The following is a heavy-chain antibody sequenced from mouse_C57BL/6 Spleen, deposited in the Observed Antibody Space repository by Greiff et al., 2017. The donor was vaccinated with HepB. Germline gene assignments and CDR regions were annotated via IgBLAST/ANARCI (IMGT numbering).Heavy chain of an antibody. V-gene: IGHV1-42*01. D-gene: IGHD1-1*01. CDR2: INPSTGGT. J-gene: IGHJ2*01. CDR1: GYSFTGYY. Sequence: EVQLQQSGPELVKPGASVKISCKASGYSFTGYYMNWVKQSPEKSLEWIGEINPSTGGTTYNQKFKAKATLTVDKSSSTAYMQLKRLTSKDSAVYYCARKGLYYYGSSYYFDYWGQGTTLTVSS. CDR3: ARKGLYYYGSSYYFDY.